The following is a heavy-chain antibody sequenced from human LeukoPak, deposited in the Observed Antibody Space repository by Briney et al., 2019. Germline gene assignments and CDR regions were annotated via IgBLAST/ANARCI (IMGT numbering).Heavy chain of an antibody. Sequence: SGGSLRLSCAAPGFTFSSYGMHWVRQAPGKGLEWVAFIRYDGSYKYYADSVRGRFAISRDNSRNTLNLQMNSLRAEDTAVYYCAKDLRTVAYTVDGAFDVWGQGTVVTVSS. J-gene: IGHJ3*01. D-gene: IGHD6-19*01. CDR1: GFTFSSYG. V-gene: IGHV3-30*02. CDR3: AKDLRTVAYTVDGAFDV. CDR2: IRYDGSYK.